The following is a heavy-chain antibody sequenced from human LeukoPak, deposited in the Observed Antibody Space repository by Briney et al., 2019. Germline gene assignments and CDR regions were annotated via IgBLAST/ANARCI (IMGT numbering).Heavy chain of an antibody. CDR3: ARAGSGSYYFHNYYYMDV. Sequence: SETLSLTCAVYGGSFSGYYWSWLRQPPGKGLEWIGEINHSGSTNYNPSLKSRVTISVDTSKNQFSLKLSSVTAADTAVYYCARAGSGSYYFHNYYYMDVWGKGTTVTVSS. D-gene: IGHD3-10*01. CDR2: INHSGST. V-gene: IGHV4-34*01. J-gene: IGHJ6*03. CDR1: GGSFSGYY.